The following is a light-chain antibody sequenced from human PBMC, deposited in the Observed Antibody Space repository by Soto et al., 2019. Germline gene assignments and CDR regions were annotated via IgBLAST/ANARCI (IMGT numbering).Light chain of an antibody. CDR2: DAS. Sequence: DIQMTQSPSSLSASVGDRVTITCQASQDISNYLNWYQQKPGKAPKLLNYDASSLETGVPSRFSGSGSGTDFTFTISSLQTEDIATYYCQQYDNLPLTFGGGTKVEIK. V-gene: IGKV1-33*01. CDR3: QQYDNLPLT. CDR1: QDISNY. J-gene: IGKJ4*01.